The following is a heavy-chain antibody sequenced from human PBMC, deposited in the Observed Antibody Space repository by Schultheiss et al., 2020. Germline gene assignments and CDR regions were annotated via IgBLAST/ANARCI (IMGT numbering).Heavy chain of an antibody. D-gene: IGHD2-2*01. CDR3: ARDLVDCSSTSCYNCPDY. CDR1: GGTFSSYA. CDR2: IIPIFGTA. Sequence: SVKVSCKASGGTFSSYAISWVRQAPGQGLEWMGGIIPIFGTANYAQKFQGRVTITADESTSTAYMELSSLRSEDTAVYYCARDLVDCSSTSCYNCPDYWGQGTLVTVSS. J-gene: IGHJ4*02. V-gene: IGHV1-69*13.